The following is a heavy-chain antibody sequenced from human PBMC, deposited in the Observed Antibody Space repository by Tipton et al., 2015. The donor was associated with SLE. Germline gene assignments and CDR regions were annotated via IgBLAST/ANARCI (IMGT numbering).Heavy chain of an antibody. CDR2: FYPGGTT. V-gene: IGHV4-4*07. CDR1: GDSISNYY. CDR3: ARDEDYFGSGSPFDY. J-gene: IGHJ4*02. D-gene: IGHD3-10*01. Sequence: TLSLTCTVSGDSISNYYWSWIRQSAGKGLEWMGRFYPGGTTSYNPSFTSRVTMSADTSKNQFSLNLNSVTAADTAVYYCARDEDYFGSGSPFDYWGQGILVTVSS.